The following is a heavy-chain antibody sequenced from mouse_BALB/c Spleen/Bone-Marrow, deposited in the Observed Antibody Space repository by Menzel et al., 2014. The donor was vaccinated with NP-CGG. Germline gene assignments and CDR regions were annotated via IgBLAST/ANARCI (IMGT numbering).Heavy chain of an antibody. Sequence: QVQLQQSGAELVRPGASVTLSCKASGYTFTDYEMHWVKQTPVHGLEWIGAIDPETGGTAYSQKFKGKATLTADKSSSTAYMELRSLTSEDSAVYYCTRDGSSRWYFDVWGAGTTVTVSS. J-gene: IGHJ1*01. V-gene: IGHV1-15*01. CDR2: IDPETGGT. CDR1: GYTFTDYE. D-gene: IGHD1-1*01. CDR3: TRDGSSRWYFDV.